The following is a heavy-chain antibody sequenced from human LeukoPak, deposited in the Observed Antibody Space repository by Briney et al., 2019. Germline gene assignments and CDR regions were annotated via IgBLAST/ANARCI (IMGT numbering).Heavy chain of an antibody. D-gene: IGHD6-13*01. V-gene: IGHV1-69*13. CDR1: GGTFSSYA. J-gene: IGHJ4*02. CDR3: ARHVRPYSSSWYLDY. Sequence: SVKVSCKASGGTFSSYAISWVRQAPGQGLEWMGGIIPIFGTANYAQKFQGRVTITADESTSTAYMELSSLRSEDTAVYYCARHVRPYSSSWYLDYWAQGILVTVSS. CDR2: IIPIFGTA.